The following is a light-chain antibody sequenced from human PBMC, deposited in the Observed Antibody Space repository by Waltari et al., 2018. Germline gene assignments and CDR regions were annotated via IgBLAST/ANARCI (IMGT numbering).Light chain of an antibody. V-gene: IGLV2-23*02. Sequence: QSALTQPASVSGSPGQSITISCTGTSSDVGNYNLVSWYQQHPGKAPKLMIYEVSQRPSGVSNRFSGSKSGNTASLTIPGLQPEDETDYYCCSYAGHSTYVFGTGTKVTVL. CDR1: SSDVGNYNL. J-gene: IGLJ1*01. CDR3: CSYAGHSTYV. CDR2: EVS.